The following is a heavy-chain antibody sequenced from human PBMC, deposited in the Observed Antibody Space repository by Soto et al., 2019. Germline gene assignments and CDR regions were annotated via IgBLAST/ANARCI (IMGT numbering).Heavy chain of an antibody. V-gene: IGHV1-69*12. CDR3: ASNYGDYRYYYGMDV. CDR2: IIPLFGTA. CDR1: GGTFSSYA. J-gene: IGHJ6*02. D-gene: IGHD4-17*01. Sequence: QVQLVQSGAEVKKPGSSVKVSCKASGGTFSSYAISWVRQAPGQGLEWMAGIIPLFGTADYAQKFQGRVTITADESTSTAYMELSSLRSEDTAVYYCASNYGDYRYYYGMDVWGQGTRSPSP.